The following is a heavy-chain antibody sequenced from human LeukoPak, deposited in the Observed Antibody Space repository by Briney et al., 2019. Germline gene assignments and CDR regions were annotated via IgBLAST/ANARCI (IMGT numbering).Heavy chain of an antibody. CDR3: AKVESSGWYSIDY. J-gene: IGHJ4*02. V-gene: IGHV3-30*18. CDR2: ITYAGNNE. D-gene: IGHD6-19*01. CDR1: GFTFSSYV. Sequence: GGSLRLSCAASGFTFSSYVMHWVRHAPGKGLEGVAVITYAGNNEYYADSVKGRFTISRDNSKNTLYLQMNSLRAEDTAVYYCAKVESSGWYSIDYWGQGTLVTVSP.